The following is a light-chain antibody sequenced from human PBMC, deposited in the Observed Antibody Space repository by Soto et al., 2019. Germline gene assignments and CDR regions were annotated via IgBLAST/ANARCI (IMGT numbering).Light chain of an antibody. J-gene: IGKJ1*01. CDR3: QQYTSFSWS. Sequence: DIQMTQSPSTLSASVGDRVTITCRASQSVFSWLAWYQQKPGQAPKLLIYDASTLEGGVPSRLSGSGSGTEFTLTIGGLQPDDFETYHCQQYTSFSWSFGQGTKVEVK. V-gene: IGKV1-5*01. CDR2: DAS. CDR1: QSVFSW.